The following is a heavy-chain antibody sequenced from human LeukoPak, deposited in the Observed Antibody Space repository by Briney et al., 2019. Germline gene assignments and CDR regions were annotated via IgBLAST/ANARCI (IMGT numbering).Heavy chain of an antibody. D-gene: IGHD3-10*01. CDR2: ISWDGGST. Sequence: GGSLPLPCAASGFTFHDQAMHWVRQPPGKGLEWVSLISWDGGSTYYADSVKGRFTISRDNSKNSLYLQMNSLRAEDTALYYCAKSSGWGVIIIGGGPLDYWGQGTLVTVSS. CDR3: AKSSGWGVIIIGGGPLDY. J-gene: IGHJ4*02. V-gene: IGHV3-43D*03. CDR1: GFTFHDQA.